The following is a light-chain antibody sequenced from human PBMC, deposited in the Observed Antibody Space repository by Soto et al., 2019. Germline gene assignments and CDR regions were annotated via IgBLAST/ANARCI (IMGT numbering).Light chain of an antibody. CDR3: QQYNNWPET. V-gene: IGKV3-15*01. CDR1: QSVSSN. Sequence: EIVMTQSPATLSVSPGERATLSCRASQSVSSNLAWYQQTPGQATGRLIYGASTRATGIPARFSGSGSGTGFNLTISSLQSEDFAVCCCQQYNNWPETFGQGTNVKIK. CDR2: GAS. J-gene: IGKJ1*01.